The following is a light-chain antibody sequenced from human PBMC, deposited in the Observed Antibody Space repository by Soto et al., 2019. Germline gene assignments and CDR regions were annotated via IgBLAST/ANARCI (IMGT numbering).Light chain of an antibody. CDR3: QQYGSSPS. V-gene: IGKV3-20*01. Sequence: EIVLTQSPGTLSLYPGERVTLSCRASQSLRSSYLAWYQQKPGQAPSLLIYGASNRATGIADRFSGSGSGTDFTLTISRLEPEDFAVYYCQQYGSSPSFGQGTKVDIK. CDR2: GAS. J-gene: IGKJ1*01. CDR1: QSLRSSY.